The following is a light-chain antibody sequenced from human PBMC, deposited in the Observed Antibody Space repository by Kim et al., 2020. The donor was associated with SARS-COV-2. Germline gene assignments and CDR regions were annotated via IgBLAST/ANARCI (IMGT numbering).Light chain of an antibody. CDR3: QQYNDWPT. CDR1: QSVSDN. J-gene: IGKJ5*01. V-gene: IGKV3-15*01. Sequence: SVSQGERAPLSCTTSQSVSDNFAWYQQKPGQAPRLLIYGASTRATGIPDRFSGSGSGTEFTLAISSLQSEDSAVYFCQQYNDWPTFGQGTRLEIK. CDR2: GAS.